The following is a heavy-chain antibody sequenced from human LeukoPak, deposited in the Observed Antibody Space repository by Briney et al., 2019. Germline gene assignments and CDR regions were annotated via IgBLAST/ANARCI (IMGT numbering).Heavy chain of an antibody. D-gene: IGHD1-26*01. CDR3: ARAGREWELLEIPFDY. V-gene: IGHV4-31*03. Sequence: TLSLTCTVSGGSLSSGGYYWSWLRQHPGKGLEWIGYIYYSGSTYYNPSLKSRVTISVDTSKNQFSLKLSSVTAADTAVYYCARAGREWELLEIPFDYWGQGTLVTVSS. J-gene: IGHJ4*02. CDR1: GGSLSSGGYY. CDR2: IYYSGST.